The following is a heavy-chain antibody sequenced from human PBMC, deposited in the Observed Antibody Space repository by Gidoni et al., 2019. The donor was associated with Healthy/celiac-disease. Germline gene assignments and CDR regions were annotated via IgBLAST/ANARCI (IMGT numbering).Heavy chain of an antibody. V-gene: IGHV3-33*01. Sequence: QVQLVESGGGVVQPGRSVSPPCAAPGFTFSSYGMHWVRQAPGKGLEWVAVIWYDGSNKYYADSVKGRFTISRDNSKNTLYLQMNSLRAEDTAVYYCARDGSAELPAAIYGMDVWGQGTTVTVSS. CDR2: IWYDGSNK. D-gene: IGHD2-2*01. CDR3: ARDGSAELPAAIYGMDV. J-gene: IGHJ6*02. CDR1: GFTFSSYG.